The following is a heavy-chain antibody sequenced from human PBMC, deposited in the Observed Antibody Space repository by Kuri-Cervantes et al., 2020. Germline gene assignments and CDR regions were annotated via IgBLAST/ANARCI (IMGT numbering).Heavy chain of an antibody. CDR3: ARGGTPDIAMVIPFDY. D-gene: IGHD5-18*01. CDR1: GYTFTAHY. Sequence: ASVKVSCKTSGYTFTAHYMHWVRQAPGQGLEWMGWINTYTGGTKFAQKFQDKVTMTRDTSISTAYMELRSLRKDDTAVYYCARGGTPDIAMVIPFDYWGQGALVTVSS. J-gene: IGHJ4*02. V-gene: IGHV1-2*02. CDR2: INTYTGGT.